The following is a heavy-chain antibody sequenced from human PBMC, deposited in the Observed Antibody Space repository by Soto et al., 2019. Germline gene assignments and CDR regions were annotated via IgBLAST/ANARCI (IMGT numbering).Heavy chain of an antibody. CDR1: GGSITSGPYY. Sequence: QVQLQESGPGLVKPSQTLSLTCTVSGGSITSGPYYLSWIRQHPGKGLEWIGYIYYTGSTYSNPSLASLITMSVDTSKNQFSLKLRSVTAADTAVYYCARLFGDYVGWFDPWGQGTLVTVSS. CDR3: ARLFGDYVGWFDP. V-gene: IGHV4-31*01. J-gene: IGHJ5*02. D-gene: IGHD4-17*01. CDR2: IYYTGST.